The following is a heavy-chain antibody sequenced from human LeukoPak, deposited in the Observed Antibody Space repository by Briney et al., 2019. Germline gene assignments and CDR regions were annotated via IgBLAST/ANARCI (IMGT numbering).Heavy chain of an antibody. J-gene: IGHJ4*02. CDR2: INHSGST. CDR3: ARAGDYVWGSYRRPFDY. V-gene: IGHV4-34*01. D-gene: IGHD3-16*02. Sequence: SDTLSLTCAVYGGSFSGYYWSWIRQPPGKGLEWIGEINHSGSTNYNPSLKSRVTISVDTSKNQFSLKLSSVTAADTAVYYCARAGDYVWGSYRRPFDYWGQGTLVTVSS. CDR1: GGSFSGYY.